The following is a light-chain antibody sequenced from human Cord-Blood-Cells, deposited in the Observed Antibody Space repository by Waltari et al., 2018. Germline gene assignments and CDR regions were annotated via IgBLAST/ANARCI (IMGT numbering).Light chain of an antibody. CDR2: DVS. CDR3: SSYTSSSTWV. Sequence: QSALTQPAPVSGSPGQSITISCTGPSRDVGGYNYVSWYQQHPGKAPKLMIYDVSNRPSGVSNRFSGSKSGNTASLTISGLQAEDEADYYCSSYTSSSTWVFGGGTKLTVL. CDR1: SRDVGGYNY. V-gene: IGLV2-14*01. J-gene: IGLJ3*02.